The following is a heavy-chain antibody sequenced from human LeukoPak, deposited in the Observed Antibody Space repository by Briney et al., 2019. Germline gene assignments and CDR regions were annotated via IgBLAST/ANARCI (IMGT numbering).Heavy chain of an antibody. CDR2: INHSGST. Sequence: SETLSLTCAVYGGSFSGYYWSWIRQPPGKGLEWIGEINHSGSTNYNPSLKSRVTISVDTSKNQFSLKLSSVTAADTAVYYCARGIGYCSGGSCYSYNWFDPWGQGTLVTVSS. V-gene: IGHV4-34*01. CDR3: ARGIGYCSGGSCYSYNWFDP. J-gene: IGHJ5*02. CDR1: GGSFSGYY. D-gene: IGHD2-15*01.